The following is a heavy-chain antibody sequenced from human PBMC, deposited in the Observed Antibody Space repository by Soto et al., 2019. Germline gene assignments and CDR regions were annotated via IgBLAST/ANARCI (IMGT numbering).Heavy chain of an antibody. CDR2: ISYDGSNK. Sequence: PGGSLRLSCAASGFTFSSYAMHWVRQAPGKGLEWVAVISYDGSNKYYADSAKGRFTISRDNSKNTLYLQMNSLRAEDTAVYYCARGIAAAGVLYYYYYGMDVWGQGTTVTVSS. J-gene: IGHJ6*02. D-gene: IGHD6-13*01. V-gene: IGHV3-30-3*01. CDR3: ARGIAAAGVLYYYYYGMDV. CDR1: GFTFSSYA.